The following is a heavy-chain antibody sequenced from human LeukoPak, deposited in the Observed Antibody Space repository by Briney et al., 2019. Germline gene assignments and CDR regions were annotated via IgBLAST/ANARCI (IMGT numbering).Heavy chain of an antibody. CDR1: GYTFTSYD. Sequence: ASVKVSCKASGYTFTSYDINWVRQATGQGLEWMGWMNPNSGNTGCAQKFQGRVTMTRNTSISTAYMELSSLRSEDTAVYYCARKKRDGYNVFDPWGQGTLVTVSS. CDR3: ARKKRDGYNVFDP. CDR2: MNPNSGNT. D-gene: IGHD5-24*01. V-gene: IGHV1-8*01. J-gene: IGHJ5*02.